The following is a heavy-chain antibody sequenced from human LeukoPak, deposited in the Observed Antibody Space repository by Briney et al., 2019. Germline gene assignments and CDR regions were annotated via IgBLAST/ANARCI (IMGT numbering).Heavy chain of an antibody. D-gene: IGHD4-23*01. CDR2: IYPGDSDT. CDR3: ARQESGYGGNPDDAFDI. CDR1: GNSFTSYW. J-gene: IGHJ3*02. Sequence: GESLKISCKGSGNSFTSYWIAWVRQMPGKGLEWMGIIYPGDSDTRYSPSFRGQVTISVDKSISTAYLQWSSLKASDTAMYYCARQESGYGGNPDDAFDIWGQGTMVTVSS. V-gene: IGHV5-51*01.